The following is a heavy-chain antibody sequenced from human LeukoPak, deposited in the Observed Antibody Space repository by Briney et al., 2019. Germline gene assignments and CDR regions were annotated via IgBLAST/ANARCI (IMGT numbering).Heavy chain of an antibody. Sequence: ASVKVSCKASGYTFTGYYMHWVRQAPGQGLEWMGWINPNSGGTNYAQKFQGRVTMTRDTSISTAYMELSRLRSEDTAVYYCARAYGSGSYYRPGGYWGQGTLVTVSS. D-gene: IGHD3-10*01. J-gene: IGHJ4*02. CDR2: INPNSGGT. V-gene: IGHV1-2*02. CDR1: GYTFTGYY. CDR3: ARAYGSGSYYRPGGY.